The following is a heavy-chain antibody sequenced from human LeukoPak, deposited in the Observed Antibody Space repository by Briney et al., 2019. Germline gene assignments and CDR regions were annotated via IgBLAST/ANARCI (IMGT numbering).Heavy chain of an antibody. Sequence: SETLSLTCTVSGDSFTRYYWSWIRQPPGKALEWIGFVNSGGGTSYNPSLNSRITMSIDTSKNQFSLKLNPVTTTDTAVYYCASQMSGTSVSFWGQGTLVTVSS. CDR1: GDSFTRYY. V-gene: IGHV4-59*08. CDR2: VNSGGGT. J-gene: IGHJ4*02. CDR3: ASQMSGTSVSF. D-gene: IGHD2-2*01.